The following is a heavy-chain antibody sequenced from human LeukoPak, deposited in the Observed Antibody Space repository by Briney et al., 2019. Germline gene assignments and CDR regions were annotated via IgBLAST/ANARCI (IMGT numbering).Heavy chain of an antibody. V-gene: IGHV4-59*11. J-gene: IGHJ4*02. D-gene: IGHD2-21*02. CDR2: MSDSGSP. Sequence: PSETLSLTCTVSSGSISGHYWNWIRQPPGKGLEWIGHMSDSGSPNYNPSLKSRVTISVDRSKSQFSLKLSSVTAADTAVYYCARGGDWWDFDYWGQGALVTVSS. CDR1: SGSISGHY. CDR3: ARGGDWWDFDY.